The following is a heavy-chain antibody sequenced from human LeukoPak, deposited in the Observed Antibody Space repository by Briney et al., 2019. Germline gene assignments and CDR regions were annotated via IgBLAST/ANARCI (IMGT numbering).Heavy chain of an antibody. CDR3: ANLFAGYYYYMDV. Sequence: GGSLRLSCAASGFTFSNYWMSWVRQAPGKGLEWVANIKQDGSQKYYVDSVKGQFTISRDNAKNSLYLQMNSLRAEDTAVYYCANLFAGYYYYMDVWGKGTTVTVSS. J-gene: IGHJ6*03. CDR2: IKQDGSQK. D-gene: IGHD3-3*01. CDR1: GFTFSNYW. V-gene: IGHV3-7*01.